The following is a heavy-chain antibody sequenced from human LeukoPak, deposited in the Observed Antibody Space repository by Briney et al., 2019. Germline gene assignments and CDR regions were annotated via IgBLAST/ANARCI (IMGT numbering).Heavy chain of an antibody. CDR2: ISGSGGST. CDR1: GFTFSSYA. Sequence: PGGSLRLSCAASGFTFSSYAMSWVRQAPGKGLEWVSAISGSGGSTYYADSVKGRFTISRDNSKNTLYLQMNSLRAEDTAVHYCAKDRNAYSGYDLFDYWGQGTLVTVSS. D-gene: IGHD5-12*01. CDR3: AKDRNAYSGYDLFDY. J-gene: IGHJ4*02. V-gene: IGHV3-23*01.